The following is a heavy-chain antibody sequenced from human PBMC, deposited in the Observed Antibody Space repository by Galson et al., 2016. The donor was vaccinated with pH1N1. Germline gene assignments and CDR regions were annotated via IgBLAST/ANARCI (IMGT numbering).Heavy chain of an antibody. J-gene: IGHJ4*02. CDR2: IYSDPGT. V-gene: IGHV3-53*01. D-gene: IGHD4-17*01. CDR3: ARPNPFDGDLRYFDY. Sequence: SLRLSCAASGFTVSSNYMIWVRQAPGKGLEWVAVIYSDPGTYYADSVKGRFTISRNNSKNTLYLQMHTLKDEDTAVYDRARPNPFDGDLRYFDYRGQGTLVTVSS. CDR1: GFTVSSNY.